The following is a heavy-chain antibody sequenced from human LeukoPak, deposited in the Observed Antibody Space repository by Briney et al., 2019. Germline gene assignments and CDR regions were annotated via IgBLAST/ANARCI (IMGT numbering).Heavy chain of an antibody. CDR3: ARDPDSGSYESDY. CDR2: IYHSGST. CDR1: GGSISSGGYY. Sequence: SETLSLTCTVSGGSISSGGYYWSWIRQPPGKGLEWIGYIYHSGSTYYNPSLKSRVTISVDRSKNQFSLKLSSVTAADTAVYYCARDPDSGSYESDYWGQGTLVTVSS. D-gene: IGHD1-26*01. J-gene: IGHJ4*02. V-gene: IGHV4-30-2*01.